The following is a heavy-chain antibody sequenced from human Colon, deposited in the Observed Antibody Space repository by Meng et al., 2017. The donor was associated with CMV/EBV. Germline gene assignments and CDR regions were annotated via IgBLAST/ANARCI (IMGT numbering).Heavy chain of an antibody. CDR3: VRNNWNDPPY. V-gene: IGHV6-1*01. J-gene: IGHJ4*02. D-gene: IGHD1-1*01. Sequence: SSRDSVSSHSASWHWIRQSPSGGLEWLGKTNYRSKWNNDYAVSVKSRITINPDTSKNQFSLQLNSVTPEDTAVYYCVRNNWNDPPYWGQGTLVTVSS. CDR1: RDSVSSHSAS. CDR2: TNYRSKWNN.